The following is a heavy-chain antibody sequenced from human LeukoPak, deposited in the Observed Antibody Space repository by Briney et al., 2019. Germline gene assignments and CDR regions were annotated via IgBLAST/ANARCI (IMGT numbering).Heavy chain of an antibody. CDR3: AREQPAGSTDY. CDR2: SNPDGTRT. CDR1: GFILSGYS. Sequence: GGSLRLSCEASGFILSGYSMHWVRQAPGKGLEYVSVSNPDGTRTYYTNSVKGRFIISRDNSKNTLYLQMGSLRDEDTAMYYCAREQPAGSTDYWGQGTLVTVSS. J-gene: IGHJ4*02. D-gene: IGHD2-2*01. V-gene: IGHV3-64*01.